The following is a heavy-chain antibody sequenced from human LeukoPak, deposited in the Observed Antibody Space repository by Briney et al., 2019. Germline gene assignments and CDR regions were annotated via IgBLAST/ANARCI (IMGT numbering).Heavy chain of an antibody. V-gene: IGHV1-8*03. CDR1: GYTFTSYD. CDR2: MNPNSGNT. J-gene: IGHJ4*02. CDR3: ARQNGYNFGQNPPYY. D-gene: IGHD5-24*01. Sequence: ASVKVSCKASGYTFTSYDINWVRQATGQGLEWMGWMNPNSGNTGYAQKFQGRVTITRNTSISTAYMELSSLRSEDTAVYYCARQNGYNFGQNPPYYWGQGTLVTVSS.